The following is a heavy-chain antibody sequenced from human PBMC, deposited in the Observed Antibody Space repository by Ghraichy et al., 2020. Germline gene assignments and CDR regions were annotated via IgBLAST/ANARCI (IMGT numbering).Heavy chain of an antibody. V-gene: IGHV1-2*06. J-gene: IGHJ6*03. D-gene: IGHD6-25*01. Sequence: ASVKVSCKASGYTFTGYYMHWVRQAPGQGLEWMGRINPNSGGTNYAQKFQGRVTMTRDTSISTAYMELSRLRSDDTAVYYCARDWRRLASPYYYYMDVWGKGTTVTVSS. CDR2: INPNSGGT. CDR1: GYTFTGYY. CDR3: ARDWRRLASPYYYYMDV.